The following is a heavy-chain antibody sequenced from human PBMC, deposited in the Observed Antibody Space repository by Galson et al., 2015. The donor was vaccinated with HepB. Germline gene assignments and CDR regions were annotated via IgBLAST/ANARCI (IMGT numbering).Heavy chain of an antibody. CDR3: ARDRGSSSWYPGYYYYYMDV. CDR2: IKQDGSEK. J-gene: IGHJ6*03. V-gene: IGHV3-7*01. Sequence: SLRLSCAASGFTFSSYWMSWVRQAPGKGLEWVANIKQDGSEKYYVDSVKGRFTISRDNAKNSLYLQMNSLRAEDTAVYYCARDRGSSSWYPGYYYYYMDVWGKGTTVAVSS. D-gene: IGHD6-13*01. CDR1: GFTFSSYW.